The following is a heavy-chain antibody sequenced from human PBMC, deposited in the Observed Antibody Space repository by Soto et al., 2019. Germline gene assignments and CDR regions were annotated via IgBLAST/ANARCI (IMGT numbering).Heavy chain of an antibody. CDR3: ARAGYSSSWYSADNWFDP. CDR2: IYPGDSDT. V-gene: IGHV5-51*01. J-gene: IGHJ5*02. Sequence: PGEPLKISCKGSGYSFTSYWIGWVRQMPGKGLEWMGIIYPGDSDTRYSPSFQGQVTISADKSISTAYLQWSSLKASDTAMYYCARAGYSSSWYSADNWFDPWGQGTLVTVSS. D-gene: IGHD6-13*01. CDR1: GYSFTSYW.